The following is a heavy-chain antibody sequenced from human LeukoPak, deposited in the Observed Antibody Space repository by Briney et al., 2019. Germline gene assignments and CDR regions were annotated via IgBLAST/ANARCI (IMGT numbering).Heavy chain of an antibody. CDR2: ISAYNGNT. J-gene: IGHJ4*02. CDR3: ARDVEQKVAIVRWFGESTDYYFDY. D-gene: IGHD3-10*01. CDR1: GYTFTSYG. V-gene: IGHV1-18*01. Sequence: ASVKVSCKASGYTFTSYGISWVRQAPGQGLEWMGWISAYNGNTNYAQKLQGRVTMTTDTSTSTAYMELRSLRSDDTAVYYCARDVEQKVAIVRWFGESTDYYFDYWGQGTLVTVSS.